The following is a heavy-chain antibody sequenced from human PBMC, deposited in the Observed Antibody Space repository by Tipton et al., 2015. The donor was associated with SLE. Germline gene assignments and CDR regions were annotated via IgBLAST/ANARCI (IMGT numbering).Heavy chain of an antibody. Sequence: SLRLSCAVSGASITSSDWWSWARQPPGKGLEYIGEIHHRGSTNYKSSLRGRVTISVDKSKNQFSLKLTSVTAADTAVYYCARASPGVWYFDLWGRGTLVTVSS. CDR3: ARASPGVWYFDL. CDR2: IHHRGST. D-gene: IGHD2-8*01. J-gene: IGHJ2*01. V-gene: IGHV4-4*02. CDR1: GASITSSDW.